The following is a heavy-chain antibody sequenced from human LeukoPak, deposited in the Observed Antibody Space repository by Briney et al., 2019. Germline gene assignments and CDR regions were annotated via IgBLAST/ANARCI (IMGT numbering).Heavy chain of an antibody. D-gene: IGHD6-13*01. CDR1: GYTFTSYD. V-gene: IGHV1-8*01. Sequence: ASVKVSCKASGYTFTSYDINWVRQATGQGLERMGWMNPNSGNTGYAQKFQGRVTMTRNTSISTAYMELSSLRSEDTAVYYCARGRPYSSSWYWFDPWGQGTLVTVSS. J-gene: IGHJ5*02. CDR2: MNPNSGNT. CDR3: ARGRPYSSSWYWFDP.